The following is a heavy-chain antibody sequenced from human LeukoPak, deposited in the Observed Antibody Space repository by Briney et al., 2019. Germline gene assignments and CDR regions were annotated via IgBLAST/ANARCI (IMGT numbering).Heavy chain of an antibody. Sequence: SQTLSLTCAISGDSVSSYSAAWSWSRQSPSRGLEWLGRTYYRSKWYNDYAVSVKSRITINPDTSKNQFSLQLTSVTPEDTAVYYCARSGGHDAFDIWGQGTMVTVSS. J-gene: IGHJ3*02. CDR3: ARSGGHDAFDI. CDR2: TYYRSKWYN. V-gene: IGHV6-1*01. D-gene: IGHD4-23*01. CDR1: GDSVSSYSAA.